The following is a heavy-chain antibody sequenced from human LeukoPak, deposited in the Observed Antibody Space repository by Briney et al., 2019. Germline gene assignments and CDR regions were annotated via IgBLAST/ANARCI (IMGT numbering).Heavy chain of an antibody. CDR1: GYTFTSYG. Sequence: SVKVSCKASGYTFTSYGISWVRQAPGQGLEWMGWISAYNGNTNYAQKLQGRVTMTTDTSTSTAYMELRSLRSDDTAVYYCARSWYCSSTSCHRTDFDYWGQGTLVTVSS. CDR2: ISAYNGNT. J-gene: IGHJ4*02. CDR3: ARSWYCSSTSCHRTDFDY. V-gene: IGHV1-18*01. D-gene: IGHD2-2*01.